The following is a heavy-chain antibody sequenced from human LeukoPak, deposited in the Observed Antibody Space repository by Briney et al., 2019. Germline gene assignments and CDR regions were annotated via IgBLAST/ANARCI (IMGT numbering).Heavy chain of an antibody. D-gene: IGHD2-2*01. J-gene: IGHJ6*02. CDR2: IIPIFGTA. V-gene: IGHV1-69*13. Sequence: SVKVSCKASGGTFSSYAISWVRQAPGQGLEWMGGIIPIFGTANYAQKFQGRVTITADESTSTAYMELSSLRSEDTAVYYCARDIVVVPAARDYYGMDVWGQGTTVVVSS. CDR3: ARDIVVVPAARDYYGMDV. CDR1: GGTFSSYA.